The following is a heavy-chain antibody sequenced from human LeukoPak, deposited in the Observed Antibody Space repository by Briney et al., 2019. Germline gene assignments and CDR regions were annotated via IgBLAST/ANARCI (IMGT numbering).Heavy chain of an antibody. CDR3: VRDGEGAGISVNYWFDP. J-gene: IGHJ5*02. Sequence: ASVKVSCKASGYTFTSCDINWVRQASGQGFEWMGWMNPNTGNTGYAQKFQGRVTMTRDTSTSTAYMELRGLRSEDTAVYYCVRDGEGAGISVNYWFDPWGQGTLVTVSS. D-gene: IGHD6-13*01. CDR2: MNPNTGNT. V-gene: IGHV1-8*01. CDR1: GYTFTSCD.